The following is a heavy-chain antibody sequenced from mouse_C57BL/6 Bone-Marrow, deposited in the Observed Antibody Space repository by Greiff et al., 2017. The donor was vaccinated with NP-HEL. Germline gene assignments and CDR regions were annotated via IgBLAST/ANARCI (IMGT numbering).Heavy chain of an antibody. CDR2: IWWDDDK. J-gene: IGHJ4*01. D-gene: IGHD2-4*01. Sequence: QVQLKESGPGILQPSQTLSLTCSFSGFSLSTFGMGVGWIRQPSGKGLEWLAHIWWDDDKYYNPALKSRLTISKDTSKNQVFLKIANVDTADTATYYCARILYYDDDEGVDYWGQGTSVTVSS. V-gene: IGHV8-8*01. CDR1: GFSLSTFGMG. CDR3: ARILYYDDDEGVDY.